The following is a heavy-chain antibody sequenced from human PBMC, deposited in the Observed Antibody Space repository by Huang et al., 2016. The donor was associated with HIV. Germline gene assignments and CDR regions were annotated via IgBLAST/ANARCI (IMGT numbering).Heavy chain of an antibody. CDR1: GVSLSTYG. CDR2: ISSSSSSI. D-gene: IGHD5-18*01. V-gene: IGHV3-48*02. J-gene: IGHJ4*02. Sequence: EVQLVESGGGLVQTGGSLRLSCAGVSLSTYGMNWVRQAPGKGLEWLSSISSSSSSIHYGDSVKGRFTTSRDNGQNSLYLQMNRLSDEDTAVYYCASGYGYFDYWGRGTLVAVSS. CDR3: ASGYGYFDY.